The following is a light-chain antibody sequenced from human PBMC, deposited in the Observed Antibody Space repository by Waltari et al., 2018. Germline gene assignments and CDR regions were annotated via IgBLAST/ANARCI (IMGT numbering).Light chain of an antibody. Sequence: QSALTQPASVSGSPGQSITISCTGTSSHIGGDNYAPWYQQHPGKAPELIIFEGTNRPSGVSHRFSGSKSANTASLTISALQADDEADYYCSSYSYSSGTLVIFGGGTRLTVL. J-gene: IGLJ2*01. CDR2: EGT. CDR3: SSYSYSSGTLVI. CDR1: SSHIGGDNY. V-gene: IGLV2-14*01.